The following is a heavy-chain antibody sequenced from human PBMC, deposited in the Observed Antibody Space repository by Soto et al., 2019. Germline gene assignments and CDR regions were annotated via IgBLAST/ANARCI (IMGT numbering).Heavy chain of an antibody. V-gene: IGHV2-5*02. Sequence: SGPTLVNPTQTLTLTCTFSGFSLSTSGVGVGWMRQPPGKALERLALIYWDDDKRYSPSLKSRLTITKDTSKNQVVLTMTNVDPVDTATYYCARRAGLHGNWNGGYFDFWGQGALVTVSS. J-gene: IGHJ4*02. D-gene: IGHD1-1*01. CDR1: GFSLSTSGVG. CDR2: IYWDDDK. CDR3: ARRAGLHGNWNGGYFDF.